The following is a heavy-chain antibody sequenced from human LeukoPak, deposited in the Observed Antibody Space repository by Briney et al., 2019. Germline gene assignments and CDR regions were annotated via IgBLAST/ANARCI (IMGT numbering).Heavy chain of an antibody. Sequence: SVKVSCKASGGAFSSYAISWVRQAPGQGLEWMGGIIPIFGTANYAQKFQGRVTITADESTSTAYMELSSLRSEDTAVYYCARLIAVAGTKDYWGQGTLVTVSS. V-gene: IGHV1-69*13. D-gene: IGHD6-19*01. CDR2: IIPIFGTA. CDR3: ARLIAVAGTKDY. CDR1: GGAFSSYA. J-gene: IGHJ4*02.